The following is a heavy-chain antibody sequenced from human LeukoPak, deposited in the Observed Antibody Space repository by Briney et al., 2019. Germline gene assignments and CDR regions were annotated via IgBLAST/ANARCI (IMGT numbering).Heavy chain of an antibody. CDR2: IWYDGSNK. CDR1: GFTFSSYG. Sequence: PGGSLRLTCAASGFTFSSYGMHWVRQAPGKGLEWVAVIWYDGSNKYYADSVKGRFTISRDNSKNTLYLQMNSLRAEDTAVYYCAKDSSGGFHHDYYFDYWGQGTLVTVSS. V-gene: IGHV3-33*06. D-gene: IGHD2-15*01. J-gene: IGHJ4*02. CDR3: AKDSSGGFHHDYYFDY.